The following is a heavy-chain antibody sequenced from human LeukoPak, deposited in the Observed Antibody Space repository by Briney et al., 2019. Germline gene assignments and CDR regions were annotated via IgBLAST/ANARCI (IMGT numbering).Heavy chain of an antibody. D-gene: IGHD3-9*01. CDR3: STDSTIVY. CDR2: IKSKTDGGTT. CDR1: GFTFSNTW. Sequence: GGSLRLSCAASGFTFSNTWMSWVRQAPGKGLEWVGRIKSKTDGGTTDYAAPVKGRFSISRDGSKNTLYLQMNSLKTEDTAVYYCSTDSTIVYWGQGSLVTVSS. J-gene: IGHJ4*02. V-gene: IGHV3-15*01.